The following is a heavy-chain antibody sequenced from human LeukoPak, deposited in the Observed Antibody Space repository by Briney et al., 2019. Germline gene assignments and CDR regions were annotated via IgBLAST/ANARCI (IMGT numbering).Heavy chain of an antibody. CDR2: INPSGGST. CDR3: ARDSGTVSDAFDI. J-gene: IGHJ3*02. D-gene: IGHD4-11*01. Sequence: ASVPVSCKASGYTFISYYIHWVRQAPGQGREGMGIINPSGGSTRYAQKFQGRVTMTRDTSTGTIYMELSSLRSEDTAVYFCARDSGTVSDAFDIWGQGTMVTVSS. V-gene: IGHV1-46*01. CDR1: GYTFISYY.